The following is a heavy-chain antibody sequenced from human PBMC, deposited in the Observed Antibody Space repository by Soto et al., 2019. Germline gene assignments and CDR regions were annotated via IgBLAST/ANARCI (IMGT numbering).Heavy chain of an antibody. CDR2: IYYSGST. Sequence: SETLSLTCTVSGGSISSSSYYWGWIRQPPGKGLEWIGSIYYSGSTYYNPSLKSRVTISVDTSKNQFSLKLSSVTAADTAVYYCARPRRITMVRGAFDYWGQGTLVTVSS. V-gene: IGHV4-39*01. CDR1: GGSISSSSYY. J-gene: IGHJ4*02. CDR3: ARPRRITMVRGAFDY. D-gene: IGHD3-10*01.